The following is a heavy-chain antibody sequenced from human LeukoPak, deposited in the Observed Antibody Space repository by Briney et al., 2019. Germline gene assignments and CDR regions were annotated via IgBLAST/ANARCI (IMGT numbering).Heavy chain of an antibody. J-gene: IGHJ4*02. CDR2: ISYDGSNK. Sequence: PGGSLRLSCAASGFTFSSYAMHWVRQAPGKGLEWVAVISYDGSNKYYADSVKGRFTISRDNSKNTLYLQMNSLRAEDTAVYYCARDRYGSGSYPDEFDYWGQGTLVTVSS. D-gene: IGHD3-10*01. CDR1: GFTFSSYA. CDR3: ARDRYGSGSYPDEFDY. V-gene: IGHV3-30*04.